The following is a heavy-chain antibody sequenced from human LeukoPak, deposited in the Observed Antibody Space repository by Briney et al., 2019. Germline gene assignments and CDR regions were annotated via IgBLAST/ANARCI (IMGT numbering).Heavy chain of an antibody. CDR1: GFTFSDYY. J-gene: IGHJ4*02. V-gene: IGHV3-11*01. Sequence: GGSLRLSCAASGFTFSDYYMSWIRQAPGKGLECVSYISSSGSTIYYADSVKGRFTISRDNAKNSLYLQMNSLRAEDTAVYYCAREYSSSWAPAVPFDYWGQGTLVTVSS. CDR3: AREYSSSWAPAVPFDY. D-gene: IGHD6-13*01. CDR2: ISSSGSTI.